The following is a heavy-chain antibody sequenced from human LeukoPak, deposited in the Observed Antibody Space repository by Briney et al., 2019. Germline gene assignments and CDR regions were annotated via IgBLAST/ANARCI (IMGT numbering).Heavy chain of an antibody. Sequence: SETLSLTCTVSGGSISSYYWSWIRQPPGKGLEWIGYIYYSGSTNYNPSLKSRVTISVDTSKNQFSLKLSSVTAADTAVYYCARHRRGGIAAAGRGNWFDPWGQGTLVTVSS. CDR2: IYYSGST. J-gene: IGHJ5*02. CDR3: ARHRRGGIAAAGRGNWFDP. CDR1: GGSISSYY. V-gene: IGHV4-59*08. D-gene: IGHD6-13*01.